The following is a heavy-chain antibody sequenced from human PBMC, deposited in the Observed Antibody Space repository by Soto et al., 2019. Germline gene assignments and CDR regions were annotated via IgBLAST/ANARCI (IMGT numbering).Heavy chain of an antibody. Sequence: PGGSLRLSCAASGFTFSSHWMDWVRQAPGKGLVWVSHINSDGSGANYADSVKGRFTISRDNAKNTLYLQMNSLRAEDTAVYYCAKDVAEISGSGSYPRFDSWGQGTLVTVSS. CDR2: INSDGSGA. CDR3: AKDVAEISGSGSYPRFDS. J-gene: IGHJ5*01. D-gene: IGHD3-10*01. V-gene: IGHV3-74*01. CDR1: GFTFSSHW.